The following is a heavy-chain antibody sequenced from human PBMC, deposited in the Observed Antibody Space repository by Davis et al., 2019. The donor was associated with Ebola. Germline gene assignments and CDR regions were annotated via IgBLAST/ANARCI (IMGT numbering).Heavy chain of an antibody. J-gene: IGHJ5*02. CDR3: AREKSPIQGPNWFDP. CDR1: GASITSGYFS. V-gene: IGHV4-38-2*02. CDR2: IYHNGRT. Sequence: SETLSLTCNVSGASITSGYFSWSWVRQPAGKGLEWIGSIYHNGRTYYNPSFNSRLTITIDTSKNQFSLSVTSVTASDTAVYFWAREKSPIQGPNWFDPWGQGTLVTVSS. D-gene: IGHD5-18*01.